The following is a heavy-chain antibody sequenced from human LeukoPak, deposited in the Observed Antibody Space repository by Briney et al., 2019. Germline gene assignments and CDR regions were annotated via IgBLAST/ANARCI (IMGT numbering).Heavy chain of an antibody. D-gene: IGHD2-2*01. CDR1: GGSISSGDYY. Sequence: SQTLSLTCTVSGGSISSGDYYWSWIRQPPGKGLEWIGYIYYSGSTYYNPSLKSRVTISVDTSKNQFSLKLSSVTAADTAVYYCARHPVSRGYQLLNTYYFDYWGQGTPVTVSS. J-gene: IGHJ4*02. V-gene: IGHV4-30-4*01. CDR2: IYYSGST. CDR3: ARHPVSRGYQLLNTYYFDY.